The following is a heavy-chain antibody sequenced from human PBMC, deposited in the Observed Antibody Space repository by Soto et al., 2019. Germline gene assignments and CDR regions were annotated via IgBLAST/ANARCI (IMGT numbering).Heavy chain of an antibody. J-gene: IGHJ6*02. D-gene: IGHD6-13*01. CDR2: INSSGGST. CDR3: ARAGAAAGYDYYYGMDV. Sequence: QVQLVQSGAEVKKPGASVKVSCKASGYTFTSYYMHWVRQAPGQGLEWMGIINSSGGSTSYAQKFQGRVTMTRDTSTSTVYMELSSLRSEDTAVYYCARAGAAAGYDYYYGMDVWGQGTTVTVSS. V-gene: IGHV1-46*01. CDR1: GYTFTSYY.